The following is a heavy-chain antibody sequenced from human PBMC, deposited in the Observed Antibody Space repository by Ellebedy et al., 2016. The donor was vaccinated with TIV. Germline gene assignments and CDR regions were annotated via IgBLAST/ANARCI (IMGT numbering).Heavy chain of an antibody. CDR1: GGTFSSYA. CDR2: IIPIFGTA. CDR3: ATPRPSSSGWYKTTPGAFDY. V-gene: IGHV1-69*13. D-gene: IGHD6-19*01. J-gene: IGHJ4*02. Sequence: SVKVSXXASGGTFSSYAISWVRQAPGQGLEWMGGIIPIFGTANYAQKFQGRVTITADESTSTAYMELSSLRSEDTAVYYCATPRPSSSGWYKTTPGAFDYWGQGTLVTVSS.